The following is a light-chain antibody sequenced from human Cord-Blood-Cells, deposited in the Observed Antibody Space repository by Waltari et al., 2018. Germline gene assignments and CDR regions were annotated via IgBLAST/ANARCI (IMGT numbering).Light chain of an antibody. CDR1: TSDVGGYND. J-gene: IGLJ1*01. CDR3: SSYTSSSTYV. Sequence: QSALTQPPSVSGSPGQSIPISCTGTTSDVGGYNDFSWYQQHPGKAPKLMIYDVSNRPSGVSNRFSGSKSGNTASLTISGLQAEDEADYYCSSYTSSSTYVFGTGTKVTVL. CDR2: DVS. V-gene: IGLV2-14*01.